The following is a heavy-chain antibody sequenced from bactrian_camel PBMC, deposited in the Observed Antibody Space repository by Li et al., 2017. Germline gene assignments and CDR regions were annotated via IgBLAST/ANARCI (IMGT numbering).Heavy chain of an antibody. CDR1: GLPYGSYC. V-gene: IGHV3S55*01. CDR2: IDSDGST. Sequence: HVQLVESGGGSVQAGGSLRLSCAASGLPYGSYCMGWFRQAPGKEREGVAAIDSDGSTSYADSVKGRFTISQDNAKNTLYLQMNSLKPEDTAMYYCAARTGSGGYCYGPIGYWGQGTQVTVS. CDR3: AARTGSGGYCYGPIGY. D-gene: IGHD2*01. J-gene: IGHJ6*01.